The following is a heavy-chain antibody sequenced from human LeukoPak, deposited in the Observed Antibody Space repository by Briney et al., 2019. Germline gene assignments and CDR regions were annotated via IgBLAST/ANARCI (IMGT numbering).Heavy chain of an antibody. D-gene: IGHD2-2*01. CDR1: GYTFTSYY. CDR3: ARGRRIFCSSTSCYSRGWFDP. V-gene: IGHV1-46*01. Sequence: ASVKVSCKASGYTFTSYYMHWVRQAPGQGLEWMGIINPSGGSTSYAQKFQGRVTMTRGTSTSTVYMELSSLRSEDTAVYYCARGRRIFCSSTSCYSRGWFDPWGQGTLVTVSS. J-gene: IGHJ5*02. CDR2: INPSGGST.